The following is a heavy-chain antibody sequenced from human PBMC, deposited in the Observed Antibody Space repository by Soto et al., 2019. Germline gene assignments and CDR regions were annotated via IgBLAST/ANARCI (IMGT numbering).Heavy chain of an antibody. J-gene: IGHJ4*02. CDR3: ARGYCTNGVCYQFDY. Sequence: SETLSLTCAVYGGSFSRYYRSGSRQPPGKGLEWIGEINHSGSTNYNPSLKSRVTISVDTSKNQFSLKLSSVTAADTAVYYCARGYCTNGVCYQFDYWGQGTLVTVS. D-gene: IGHD2-8*01. CDR2: INHSGST. V-gene: IGHV4-34*01. CDR1: GGSFSRYY.